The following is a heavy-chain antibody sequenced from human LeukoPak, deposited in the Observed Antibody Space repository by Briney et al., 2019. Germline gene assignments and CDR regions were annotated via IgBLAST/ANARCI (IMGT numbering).Heavy chain of an antibody. Sequence: PSETLSLTCTVSGGSISSYYWSWIRRPPGKGLEWIGYIYYSGSTNYNPSLKSRVTISVDTSKNQFSLKLSSVTAADTAVYYCARYGVVIDAFDIWGQGTMVTVSS. CDR2: IYYSGST. J-gene: IGHJ3*02. V-gene: IGHV4-59*01. CDR1: GGSISSYY. D-gene: IGHD2-21*01. CDR3: ARYGVVIDAFDI.